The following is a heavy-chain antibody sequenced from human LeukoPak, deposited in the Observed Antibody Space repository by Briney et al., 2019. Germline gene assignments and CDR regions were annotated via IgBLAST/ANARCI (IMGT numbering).Heavy chain of an antibody. V-gene: IGHV1-8*01. CDR3: ARVFGSYGDFDY. CDR1: GYTFTSYD. CDR2: MNPNSGNT. D-gene: IGHD4-17*01. Sequence: ASVKVSCKASGYTFTSYDINWVRQATGQGLEWMGWMNPNSGNTGYAQKFQGRVTMTRNTSISTAYMELSSLRSEDTAVYYCARVFGSYGDFDYWGQGTLVTVSS. J-gene: IGHJ4*02.